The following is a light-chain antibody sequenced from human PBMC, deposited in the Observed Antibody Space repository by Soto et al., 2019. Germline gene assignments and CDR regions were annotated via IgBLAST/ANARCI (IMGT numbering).Light chain of an antibody. Sequence: EIVLPQSPGTLSLSPGEIATLSCRASQSVSSSYLAWYQQKPGQPPKLLIYWASTRESGVPDRFSGSGSGTDCTLSISSLQAEDVAVYYCQQFYSIPFTFGGGTKVEIK. CDR2: WAS. CDR1: QSVSSSY. CDR3: QQFYSIPFT. J-gene: IGKJ4*01. V-gene: IGKV3-20*01.